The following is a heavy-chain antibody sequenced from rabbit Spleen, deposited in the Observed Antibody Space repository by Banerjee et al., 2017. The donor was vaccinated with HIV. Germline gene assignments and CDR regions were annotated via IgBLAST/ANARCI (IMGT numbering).Heavy chain of an antibody. CDR1: GIDFSSTYF. J-gene: IGHJ4*02. Sequence: QSLEESGGDLVKPGASLTLTCTASGIDFSSTYFMCWVRQAPGKGLEWIACIKTSSGSTWYASWAKGRFTISKTSSTTVTLQLASLTAADTATYFCAASDDAAWSYGFWGPGTLVTVS. CDR3: AASDDAAWSYGF. V-gene: IGHV1S40*01. CDR2: IKTSSGST. D-gene: IGHD6-1*01.